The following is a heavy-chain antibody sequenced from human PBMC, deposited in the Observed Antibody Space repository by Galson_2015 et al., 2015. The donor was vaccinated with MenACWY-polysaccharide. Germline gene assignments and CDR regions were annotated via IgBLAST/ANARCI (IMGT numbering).Heavy chain of an antibody. CDR2: ISGRGGST. Sequence: SLRLSCAASGFTFSSYGMSWVRQAPGKGLEWVSGISGRGGSTYYADSVKGRFTISRDNSKNTLYLQMNSLRADDTAVYYCVKAHETSGWNRGPGYWGQGTL. CDR3: VKAHETSGWNRGPGY. D-gene: IGHD1-1*01. V-gene: IGHV3-23*01. J-gene: IGHJ4*02. CDR1: GFTFSSYG.